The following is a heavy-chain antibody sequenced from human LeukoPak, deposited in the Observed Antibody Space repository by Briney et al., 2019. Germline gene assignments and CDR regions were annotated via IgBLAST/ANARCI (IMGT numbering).Heavy chain of an antibody. J-gene: IGHJ4*02. Sequence: PGGSLRLSCVASGFDFNYYDMNWVRQAPGKGLEWVSSISSSSSYIYFADATKGRFTISRDNANSSVFLQMNSLRPEGTAVYYCARRGGLSSGRGFDHWGQGTLVTVSS. V-gene: IGHV3-21*01. CDR2: ISSSSSYI. CDR1: GFDFNYYD. D-gene: IGHD3-16*01. CDR3: ARRGGLSSGRGFDH.